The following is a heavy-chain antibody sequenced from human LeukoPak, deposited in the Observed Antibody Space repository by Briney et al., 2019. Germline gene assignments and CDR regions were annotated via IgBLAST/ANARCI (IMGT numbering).Heavy chain of an antibody. J-gene: IGHJ4*02. CDR1: GGSISSYY. D-gene: IGHD3-22*01. CDR2: IYYSGST. Sequence: PSETLSLTCTVSGGSISSYYWSWIRQPPGKGLEWIGYIYYSGSTNYNPSLKSRVTISVDTSMNQFSLKLSSVTAADTAVYYCARDSGYYDSSGSYDYWGQGTLVTVSS. CDR3: ARDSGYYDSSGSYDY. V-gene: IGHV4-59*01.